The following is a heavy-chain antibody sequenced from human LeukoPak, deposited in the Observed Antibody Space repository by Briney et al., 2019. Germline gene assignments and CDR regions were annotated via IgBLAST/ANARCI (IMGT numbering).Heavy chain of an antibody. CDR2: IYYSGST. CDR1: GGSISSGGYY. V-gene: IGHV4-31*03. J-gene: IGHJ5*02. D-gene: IGHD1-14*01. Sequence: SETLSLTCTVSGGSISSGGYYWSWIRQHPGKGLEWIGYIYYSGSTYYNPSPKSRVTISVDTSKNQFSLKLSSVTAADTAVYYCARAHRRGNWFDPWGQGTLVTVSS. CDR3: ARAHRRGNWFDP.